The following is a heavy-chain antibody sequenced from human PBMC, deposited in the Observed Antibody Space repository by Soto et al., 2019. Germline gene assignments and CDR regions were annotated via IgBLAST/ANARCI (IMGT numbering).Heavy chain of an antibody. CDR3: ARGVYYGVNWFDP. J-gene: IGHJ5*02. D-gene: IGHD4-17*01. V-gene: IGHV4-61*01. Sequence: SETLSLTCTVSGGSGSSGSYYWSWIRQPPGKGLEWIGYIYYSGGTNYNPSLKSRVTISVDTSKNQFSLKLSSVTAADTAVYYCARGVYYGVNWFDPWGQGTLVTVSS. CDR1: GGSGSSGSYY. CDR2: IYYSGGT.